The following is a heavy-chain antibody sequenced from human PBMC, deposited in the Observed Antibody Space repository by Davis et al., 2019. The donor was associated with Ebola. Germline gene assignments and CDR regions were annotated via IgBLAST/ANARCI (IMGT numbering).Heavy chain of an antibody. V-gene: IGHV3-11*01. CDR3: TRDPLHCGGDCDEGAY. Sequence: GESLKISCEVSGFTFSDYYMSWIRQAPGKGLEWIAYIGPSGNSFYCADSVKGRFTISRDNAKNSLYLQMNSLKTEDTAVYYCTRDPLHCGGDCDEGAYWGQGTLVTVSS. D-gene: IGHD2-21*01. J-gene: IGHJ4*02. CDR1: GFTFSDYY. CDR2: IGPSGNSF.